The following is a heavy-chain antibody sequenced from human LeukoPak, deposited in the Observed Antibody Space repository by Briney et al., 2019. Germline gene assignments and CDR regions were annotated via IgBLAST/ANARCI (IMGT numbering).Heavy chain of an antibody. D-gene: IGHD2/OR15-2a*01. CDR1: GFTFSSYG. Sequence: PGGSLRLCCAASGFTFSSYGMHWVRQAPGKGLEWVAVIWYDGSNKYYADSVKGRFTISRDNSKNTLYLQMNSLRAEDTAVYYCARDPFGHGYFDYWGQGTLVTVSS. J-gene: IGHJ4*02. V-gene: IGHV3-33*01. CDR2: IWYDGSNK. CDR3: ARDPFGHGYFDY.